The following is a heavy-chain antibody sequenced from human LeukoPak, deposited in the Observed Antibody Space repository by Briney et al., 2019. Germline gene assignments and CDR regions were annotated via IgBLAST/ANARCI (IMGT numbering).Heavy chain of an antibody. Sequence: SETLSLTCTVSGGSISSGDYYWRWIRQPPGKGLEWIGYIYYSGSTYYNPSLKSRVTISVDTSKNQFSLKLSSVTAADTAVYYCARACNYYDSSGYYEGVWFDPWGQGTLVTVSS. V-gene: IGHV4-30-4*01. CDR2: IYYSGST. J-gene: IGHJ5*02. D-gene: IGHD3-22*01. CDR3: ARACNYYDSSGYYEGVWFDP. CDR1: GGSISSGDYY.